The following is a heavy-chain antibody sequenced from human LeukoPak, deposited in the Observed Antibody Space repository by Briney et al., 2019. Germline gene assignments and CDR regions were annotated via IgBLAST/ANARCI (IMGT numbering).Heavy chain of an antibody. J-gene: IGHJ4*02. CDR3: ASSSGYPPDY. CDR2: IYYSGST. V-gene: IGHV4-59*08. D-gene: IGHD5-12*01. CDR1: GGSISSYY. Sequence: SETLSLTCTVSGGSISSYYWSWIRQPPGKGLEWIGYIYYSGSTNYNPSLKSRVTISVDTSKNQFSLKLSSVTAADTAVYYCASSSGYPPDYWGQGTLVTVSS.